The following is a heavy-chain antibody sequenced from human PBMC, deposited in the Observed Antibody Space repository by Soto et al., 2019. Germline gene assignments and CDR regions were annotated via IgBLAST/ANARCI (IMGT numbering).Heavy chain of an antibody. J-gene: IGHJ4*02. CDR2: VKQDGSEQ. CDR1: GFIFSSYW. Sequence: EVQLVESGGGLVQPGGSLRLSCSASGFIFSSYWMTWVRHAPGKGLEWVANVKQDGSEQHYVDSVKGRVTISRDNVKNSLFLQMNSLRAEDTAVYYCVGGSGWVMDYWGQGTLVTVSS. V-gene: IGHV3-7*03. CDR3: VGGSGWVMDY. D-gene: IGHD6-19*01.